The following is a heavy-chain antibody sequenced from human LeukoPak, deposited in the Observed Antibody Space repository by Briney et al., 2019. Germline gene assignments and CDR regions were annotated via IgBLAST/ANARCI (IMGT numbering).Heavy chain of an antibody. CDR3: ASQDIVVVPAAIRGYYFDY. V-gene: IGHV1-69*05. CDR1: GFTFSSYA. CDR2: IIPIFGTA. D-gene: IGHD2-2*02. Sequence: GGSLRLSCAASGFTFSSYAISWVRQAPGQGLEWMGGIIPIFGTANYAQKFQGRVTITTDESTSTAYMELSSLRSEDTAVYYCASQDIVVVPAAIRGYYFDYWGQGTLVTVSS. J-gene: IGHJ4*02.